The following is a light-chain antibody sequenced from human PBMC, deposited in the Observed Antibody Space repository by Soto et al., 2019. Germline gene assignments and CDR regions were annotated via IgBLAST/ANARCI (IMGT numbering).Light chain of an antibody. CDR2: EAA. CDR1: QSVGNT. Sequence: EIVLTQSPATLSLSQRERATLSCRASQSVGNTLAWYQQKPGQAAGPLISEAATSDTGIPARFSGSGSGTECTLTSISREPEDCAVDYFQQHANWPHTFEGGNKVECK. CDR3: QQHANWPHT. V-gene: IGKV3-11*01. J-gene: IGKJ4*01.